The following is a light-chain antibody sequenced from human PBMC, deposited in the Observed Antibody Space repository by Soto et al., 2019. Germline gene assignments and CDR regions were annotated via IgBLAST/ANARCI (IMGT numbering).Light chain of an antibody. J-gene: IGLJ1*01. CDR3: SSYTASSALQV. V-gene: IGLV2-14*01. Sequence: QSALTQPASVSGSPGQSITISCSGTISDFVRYNYVAWYQQHPGKAPKLRIYGVNNRPSGVANRFSGSKSGNTASLTISGRQADDEADYYCSSYTASSALQVSGTGTKVTVL. CDR1: ISDFVRYNY. CDR2: GVN.